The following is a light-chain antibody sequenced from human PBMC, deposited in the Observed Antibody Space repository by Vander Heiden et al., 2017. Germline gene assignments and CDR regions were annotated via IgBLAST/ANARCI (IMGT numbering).Light chain of an antibody. CDR3: ATWDDGLNHYFV. Sequence: QPVLTQPPSASGTPGQRVTISYSGSSSNIGRNNVNWYQQLPGSTPKLLIYSNNQRPSGVPDRFSGSKSGTSASLAISGPQSEDEADYYCATWDDGLNHYFVFGTGTRVTVL. CDR1: SSNIGRNN. CDR2: SNN. J-gene: IGLJ1*01. V-gene: IGLV1-44*01.